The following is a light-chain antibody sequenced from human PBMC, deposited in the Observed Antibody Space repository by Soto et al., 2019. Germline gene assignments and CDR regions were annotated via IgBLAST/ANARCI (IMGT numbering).Light chain of an antibody. V-gene: IGKV3-11*01. CDR2: DAP. CDR3: QQRSNCPPP. Sequence: EIVLTQSPATLSLSPGERATLSCRASQSVSSYLSWHQQKPVQAPKLLIYDAPNRATTTPARFRGSVSGTDFTPTISCLEPEDFAVYYCQQRSNCPPPFCPETKVDIK. J-gene: IGKJ3*01. CDR1: QSVSSY.